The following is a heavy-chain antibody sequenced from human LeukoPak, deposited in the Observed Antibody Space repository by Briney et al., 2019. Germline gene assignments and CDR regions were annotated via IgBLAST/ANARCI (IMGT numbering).Heavy chain of an antibody. J-gene: IGHJ4*02. CDR3: ARSYDSSGYLDY. D-gene: IGHD3-22*01. V-gene: IGHV4-59*01. CDR1: GGSISSYY. CDR2: MYYSGST. Sequence: SETLSLTCTVSGGSISSYYWSWIRQPPGKGLEWIGYMYYSGSTNYNPSLKSRVTMSVGTSKNQFSLKVSSVTAADTAVYYCARSYDSSGYLDYWGQGTLVTVSS.